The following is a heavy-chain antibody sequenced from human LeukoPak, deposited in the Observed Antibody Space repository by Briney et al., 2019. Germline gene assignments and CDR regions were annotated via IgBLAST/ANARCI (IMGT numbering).Heavy chain of an antibody. Sequence: SVKVSCKASGGTFSSYAISWVRQAPGQGLEWMGGIIPIFGTANYAQKFQGRVTITTVESTSTAYMELSSLRSEDTAVYYCARGPRVGYCSSTSCYAFDIWGQGTMVTVSS. CDR1: GGTFSSYA. CDR3: ARGPRVGYCSSTSCYAFDI. CDR2: IIPIFGTA. D-gene: IGHD2-2*03. V-gene: IGHV1-69*05. J-gene: IGHJ3*02.